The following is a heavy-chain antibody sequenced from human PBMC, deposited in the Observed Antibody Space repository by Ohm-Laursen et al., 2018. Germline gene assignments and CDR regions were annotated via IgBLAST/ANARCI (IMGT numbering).Heavy chain of an antibody. CDR2: ISTTSNTI. V-gene: IGHV3-48*01. CDR1: GFTFRTYA. D-gene: IGHD3-3*01. J-gene: IGHJ4*02. Sequence: GSLRLSCAASGFTFRTYAMNWVRQAPGKGLEWASYISTTSNTIYYADSVEGRFTISRDNAKNSLFLQMNSLRVEDTAVYYCARDPPPNYDFWSGSPPKFDYWGQGTLVTVSS. CDR3: ARDPPPNYDFWSGSPPKFDY.